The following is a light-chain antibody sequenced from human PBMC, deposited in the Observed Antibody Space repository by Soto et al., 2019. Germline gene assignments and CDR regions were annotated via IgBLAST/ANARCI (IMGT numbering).Light chain of an antibody. CDR1: SSDVGAYNY. J-gene: IGLJ3*02. CDR2: DVS. CDR3: CSYAGSYTLV. V-gene: IGLV2-11*01. Sequence: QSVLTQPRSVSGSPGQSVTISCTGTSSDVGAYNYVSWYQQHPGKVPKLMIYDVSRRPSGVPDRFSGSKSGNTASLTISGLQAEDGADYYCCSYAGSYTLVFGGGTKLTVL.